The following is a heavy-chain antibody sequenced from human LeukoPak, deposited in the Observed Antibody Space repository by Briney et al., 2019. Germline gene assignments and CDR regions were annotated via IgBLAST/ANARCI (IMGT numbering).Heavy chain of an antibody. CDR2: ISYDGSNK. Sequence: GGSLRLSCAASGFTVSSNYMNWVRQAPGKGLEWVAVISYDGSNKYYADSVKGRFTISRDNSKNTLYLQMNSLRAEDTAVYYCARDRLAFGGSFDYWGQGTLVTVSS. J-gene: IGHJ4*02. V-gene: IGHV3-30-3*01. D-gene: IGHD3-10*01. CDR1: GFTVSSNY. CDR3: ARDRLAFGGSFDY.